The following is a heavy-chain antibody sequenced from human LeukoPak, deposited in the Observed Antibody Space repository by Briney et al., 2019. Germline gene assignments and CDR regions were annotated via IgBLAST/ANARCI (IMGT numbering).Heavy chain of an antibody. J-gene: IGHJ3*02. CDR3: AKGRSGGAYDAFDI. D-gene: IGHD3-10*01. Sequence: PGGSLRLSCTASGFTFSAYYMNWIRQAPGKGLEWVSYISSSGSTIYYADSVKGRFTISRDNAKNSLYLQMNSLRAEDTATYYCAKGRSGGAYDAFDIWGQGTMVTVSS. CDR2: ISSSGSTI. CDR1: GFTFSAYY. V-gene: IGHV3-11*04.